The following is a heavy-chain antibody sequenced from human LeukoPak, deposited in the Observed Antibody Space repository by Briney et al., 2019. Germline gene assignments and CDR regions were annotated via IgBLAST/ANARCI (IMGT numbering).Heavy chain of an antibody. Sequence: GGSLRLSCAASGFTFNSYAMSWVRQAPGKGLEWVSVISGGGVNTYYADSVKGRFTISRDNAKNTLYLQMNSLRAEDTAVYYCARAEDIVVVVAAGYYYGMDVWGQGTTVTVSS. V-gene: IGHV3-23*01. CDR2: ISGGGVNT. CDR3: ARAEDIVVVVAAGYYYGMDV. J-gene: IGHJ6*02. CDR1: GFTFNSYA. D-gene: IGHD2-15*01.